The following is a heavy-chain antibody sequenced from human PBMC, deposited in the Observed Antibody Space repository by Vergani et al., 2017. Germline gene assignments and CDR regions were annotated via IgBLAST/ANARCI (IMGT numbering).Heavy chain of an antibody. J-gene: IGHJ5*02. CDR1: GYSISSGYY. CDR3: AREIVPGYCSGGSCNNWFDP. CDR2: IYHSGST. Sequence: QVQLQESGPGLVKPSETLSLTCTVSGYSISSGYYWGWIRQPPGKGLEWIGSIYHSGSTYYNPSLKSRVTISVDTSKNQFSLRLSSVTAADTAVYYCAREIVPGYCSGGSCNNWFDPWGQGTLVTVSS. V-gene: IGHV4-38-2*02. D-gene: IGHD2-15*01.